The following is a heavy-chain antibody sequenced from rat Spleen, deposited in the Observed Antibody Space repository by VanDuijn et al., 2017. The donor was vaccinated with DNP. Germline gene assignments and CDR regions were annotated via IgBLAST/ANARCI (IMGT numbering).Heavy chain of an antibody. CDR2: FSVTAGSP. V-gene: IGHV5-7*01. J-gene: IGHJ2*01. D-gene: IGHD1-11*01. Sequence: EVQLVESGGGLVQPGRSLKLSCAASGFTFSDYGMAWVRQAPMQSLEWVAMFSVTAGSPYYRDSVRGRFTISRDNAKSTLYLQMNSLRSEDMATYYCVRWDYGMYGFDYWGQGVMVTVSS. CDR3: VRWDYGMYGFDY. CDR1: GFTFSDYG.